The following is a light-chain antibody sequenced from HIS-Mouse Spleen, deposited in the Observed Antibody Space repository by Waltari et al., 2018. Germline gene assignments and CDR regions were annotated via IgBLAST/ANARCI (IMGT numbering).Light chain of an antibody. J-gene: IGLJ3*02. CDR3: CSYAGSSTWV. Sequence: QSALTQPASVSGSPGQSITISCTGTSSAVGSYNLVSRYQQHPGKAPKLMIYEGMKRPSGVSNRFSGSKSGNTASLTISGLQAEDEADYYCCSYAGSSTWVFGGGTKLTVL. V-gene: IGLV2-23*01. CDR1: SSAVGSYNL. CDR2: EGM.